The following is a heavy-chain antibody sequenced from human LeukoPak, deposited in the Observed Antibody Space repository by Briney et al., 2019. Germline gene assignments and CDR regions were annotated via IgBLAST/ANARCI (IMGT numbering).Heavy chain of an antibody. CDR3: ARTEDIVATMPFDY. V-gene: IGHV1-3*03. Sequence: ASVKVSCKASGYTFISYAMHWVRQAPGQRLEWMGWINADNGNTKYSQEFQGRVTITRDTSASTAYMELSSLRSEDMAVCHCARTEDIVATMPFDYWGQGTLVTVSS. J-gene: IGHJ4*02. CDR1: GYTFISYA. D-gene: IGHD5-12*01. CDR2: INADNGNT.